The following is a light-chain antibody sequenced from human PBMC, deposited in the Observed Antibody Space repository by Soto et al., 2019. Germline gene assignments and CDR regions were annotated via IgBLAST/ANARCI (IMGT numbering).Light chain of an antibody. CDR3: QQYGSSTIT. CDR2: DAY. CDR1: QSFRGL. Sequence: EVVLTQSPVTLSLSPGESATLSFSASQSFRGLLAWYQKKPGQAPRILIYDAYNRATGIPPRFSGSGSGTDFNLTISRLETEDFAVYECQQYGSSTITFGQGTRVEIK. V-gene: IGKV3-20*01. J-gene: IGKJ5*01.